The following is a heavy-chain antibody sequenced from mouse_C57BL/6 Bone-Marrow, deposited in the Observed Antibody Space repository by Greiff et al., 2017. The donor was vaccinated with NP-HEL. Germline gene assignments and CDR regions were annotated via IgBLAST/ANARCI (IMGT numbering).Heavy chain of an antibody. D-gene: IGHD1-1*01. CDR2: IDPSDSYT. J-gene: IGHJ2*01. CDR1: GYTFTSYW. CDR3: ASLITTVFDY. Sequence: QVQLQQPGAELVRPGTSVTLSCKASGYTFTSYWMHWVKQRPGQGLEWIGVIDPSDSYTNYNQKFKGKATLTVDTSSSTAYMQLSSLTSEDSAVYYCASLITTVFDYWGQGTTLTVSS. V-gene: IGHV1-59*01.